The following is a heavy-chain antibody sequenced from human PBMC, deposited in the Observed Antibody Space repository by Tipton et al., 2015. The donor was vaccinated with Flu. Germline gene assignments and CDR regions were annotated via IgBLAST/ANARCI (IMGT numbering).Heavy chain of an antibody. Sequence: QLMQSGAELKKPGASVKVSCQASGYTFIANYIHWVRQDPGQGLEWMGWINANDNGTRYPQKFQGRVTMTRDTSINTVYIDLSRLSSDDTAVYYCARDGPDYNGAFDMWDQGTMVTVYS. J-gene: IGHJ3*02. V-gene: IGHV1-2*02. D-gene: IGHD4-11*01. CDR2: INANDNGT. CDR1: GYTFIANY. CDR3: ARDGPDYNGAFDM.